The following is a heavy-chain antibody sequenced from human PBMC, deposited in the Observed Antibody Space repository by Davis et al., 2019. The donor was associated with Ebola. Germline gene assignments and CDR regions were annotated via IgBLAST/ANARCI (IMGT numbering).Heavy chain of an antibody. D-gene: IGHD5-18*01. CDR2: IYYSGST. J-gene: IGHJ6*02. CDR3: ARGDRGYSYGYGDYYYYGMDV. CDR1: GDSSSPYY. V-gene: IGHV4-59*01. Sequence: SETLSLTCTVSGDSSSPYYWTWIRQPPGKGLEWIGYIYYSGSTNYNPSLKSRVTISVDTSKNQFSLKLSSVTAADTAVYYCARGDRGYSYGYGDYYYYGMDVWGQGTTVTVSS.